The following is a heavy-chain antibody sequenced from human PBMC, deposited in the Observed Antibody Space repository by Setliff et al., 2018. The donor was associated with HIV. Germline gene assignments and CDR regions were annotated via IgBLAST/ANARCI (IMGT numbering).Heavy chain of an antibody. CDR1: GITVSSNY. D-gene: IGHD3-22*01. J-gene: IGHJ4*02. V-gene: IGHV3-53*05. CDR3: ARSKGHLYYDDDTGYVLRAFDI. Sequence: GGSLRLSCAASGITVSSNYMSWARQAPGTGLEWVSVIYSGGSTYYADSVKGRFTISRDNSKNTLYLQMNSLRAEDTAVYCCARSKGHLYYDDDTGYVLRAFDIWGQGTLVTVSS. CDR2: IYSGGST.